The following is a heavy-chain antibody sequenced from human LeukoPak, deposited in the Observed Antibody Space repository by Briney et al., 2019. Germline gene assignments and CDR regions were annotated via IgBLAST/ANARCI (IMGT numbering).Heavy chain of an antibody. D-gene: IGHD1-26*01. Sequence: GGSLRLSCAASGFTFSSSGMHWVRQAPGKGLEWVAYIRFDGSSTDYRDSVKGRFRISRDNSEMSRLRDEDTAIYYCAKDRRYGHGYYVPWDAWGQGTLVTVSS. CDR2: IRFDGSST. V-gene: IGHV3-30*02. CDR1: GFTFSSSG. CDR3: AKDRRYGHGYYVPWDA. J-gene: IGHJ5*02.